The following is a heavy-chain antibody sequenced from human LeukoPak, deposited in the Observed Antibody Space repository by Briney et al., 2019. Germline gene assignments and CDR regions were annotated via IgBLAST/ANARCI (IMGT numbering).Heavy chain of an antibody. Sequence: GGSLRLSCAASGFTFSGSTVHWVRQASGKGLDWVGHIRTKANDYATAYAASVKGRFTISRDDSKNTAYLQMNSLKIEDTAVYYCSRHEALPGDYWGQGTLVTVSS. D-gene: IGHD2-21*02. CDR2: IRTKANDYAT. CDR1: GFTFSGST. V-gene: IGHV3-73*01. J-gene: IGHJ4*02. CDR3: SRHEALPGDY.